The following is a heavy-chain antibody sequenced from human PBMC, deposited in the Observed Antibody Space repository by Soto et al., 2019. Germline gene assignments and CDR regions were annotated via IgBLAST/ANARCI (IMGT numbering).Heavy chain of an antibody. V-gene: IGHV4-59*01. CDR3: ARDSFSYYYGSGSFSEI. CDR1: GGSISSYY. CDR2: IYYSGST. J-gene: IGHJ3*02. D-gene: IGHD3-10*01. Sequence: SETLSLTCTVSGGSISSYYWSWIRQPPGKGLEWIGYIYYSGSTNYNPSLKSRVTISVDTSKNQFSLKLSSVTAADTAVYYCARDSFSYYYGSGSFSEIWGKGSMVPVS.